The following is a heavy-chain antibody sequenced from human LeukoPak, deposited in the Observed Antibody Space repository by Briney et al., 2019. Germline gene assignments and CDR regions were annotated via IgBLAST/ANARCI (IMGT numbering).Heavy chain of an antibody. CDR1: GFTFSNYA. CDR2: ISYDGSNK. J-gene: IGHJ4*02. Sequence: PGGSLRLSCAASGFTFSNYAMHWVRQAPGKGLEWVAVISYDGSNKYYADSVKGRFTVSRDNSKNTLYLQMNSLRAEDTAIFYCAKDVYNWNFYFDYWGQGTPVTVSS. D-gene: IGHD1-7*01. CDR3: AKDVYNWNFYFDY. V-gene: IGHV3-30-3*01.